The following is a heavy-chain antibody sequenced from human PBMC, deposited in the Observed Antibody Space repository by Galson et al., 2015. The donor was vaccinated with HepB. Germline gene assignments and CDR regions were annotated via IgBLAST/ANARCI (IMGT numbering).Heavy chain of an antibody. CDR3: ARISKRDTYFYGSGSYSYFDY. J-gene: IGHJ4*02. Sequence: SLRLSCAASGFTFSVYYMSWIRQAPGKGLDWVSYISSSGRTIYYADSVKGRFTISRDNAKNSLYLQMNSLRAEDTAVYYCARISKRDTYFYGSGSYSYFDYWGQGTLVTVYS. D-gene: IGHD3-10*01. CDR2: ISSSGRTI. V-gene: IGHV3-11*01. CDR1: GFTFSVYY.